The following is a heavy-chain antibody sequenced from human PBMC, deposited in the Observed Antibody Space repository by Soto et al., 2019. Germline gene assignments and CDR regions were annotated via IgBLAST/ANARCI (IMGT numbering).Heavy chain of an antibody. CDR1: GFAFRSYT. CDR2: ISSGSSNI. CDR3: ASATVVAGTFDC. Sequence: VQLVESGGGLVKPGGSLTLSCAGSGFAFRSYTMNWVRQPPGKGREWVASISSGSSNIYYADSAKGRFTISRDNAKDSLYLQMDSLRAEDSAVYYCASATVVAGTFDCWGQGTLLTVSS. J-gene: IGHJ4*02. V-gene: IGHV3-21*01. D-gene: IGHD2-15*01.